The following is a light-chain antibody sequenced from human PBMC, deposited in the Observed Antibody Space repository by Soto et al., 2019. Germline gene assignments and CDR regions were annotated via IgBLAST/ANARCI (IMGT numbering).Light chain of an antibody. CDR1: SSDVGGYKY. CDR3: SSYTSSSTLVV. Sequence: QSALTQPASVSGFPGQSITISCTGTSSDVGGYKYVSWYQQHPGKAPKLMIYEVSNRPSGVSNRFSGSKSGNTASLTISGLQAEDEADYYCSSYTSSSTLVVFGGGTKLTVL. V-gene: IGLV2-14*01. J-gene: IGLJ2*01. CDR2: EVS.